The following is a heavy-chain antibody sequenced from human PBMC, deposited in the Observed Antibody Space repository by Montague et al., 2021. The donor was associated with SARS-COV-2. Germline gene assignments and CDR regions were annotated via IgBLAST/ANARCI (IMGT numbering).Heavy chain of an antibody. CDR2: INHSGST. D-gene: IGHD2-2*01. CDR3: ARARQDVVVPALGIGAYYYYYYMDV. V-gene: IGHV4-34*01. CDR1: GGSFSGYY. J-gene: IGHJ6*03. Sequence: SETLSLTCAVYGGSFSGYYWSWIRQPPGKGLEWIGKINHSGSTNXNPSLKSRVTISVDTSKNQFSLKLSSVTAADTAVYYCARARQDVVVPALGIGAYYYYYYMDVWGKGTTVTVSS.